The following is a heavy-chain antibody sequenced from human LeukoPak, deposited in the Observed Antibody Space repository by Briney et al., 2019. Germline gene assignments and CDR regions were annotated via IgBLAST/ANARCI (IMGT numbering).Heavy chain of an antibody. Sequence: PSETLSLTCAVYGGSFSGYYWSWIRQPPGKGLEWIGEINHSGSTNYNPSLKSRVTISVDTSKNQFPLKLSSVTAADTAVYYCARVSIWFGEFFQHWGHGTLVTVSS. D-gene: IGHD3-10*01. CDR3: ARVSIWFGEFFQH. CDR1: GGSFSGYY. J-gene: IGHJ1*01. V-gene: IGHV4-34*01. CDR2: INHSGST.